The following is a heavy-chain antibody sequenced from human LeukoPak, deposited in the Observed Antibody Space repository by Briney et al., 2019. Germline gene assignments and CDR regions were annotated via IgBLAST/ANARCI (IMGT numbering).Heavy chain of an antibody. V-gene: IGHV1-2*02. CDR2: INSNSGGT. CDR1: GYTFTGYY. Sequence: GASVKVSCKASGYTFTGYYMHWVRQAPGQGLEWMGWINSNSGGTNYAQKFQGRVTMTRDTSISTAYMELSRLRSDDTAVYYCARVIRYFDWFYDAFDIRGQGTMVTVSS. D-gene: IGHD3-9*01. CDR3: ARVIRYFDWFYDAFDI. J-gene: IGHJ3*02.